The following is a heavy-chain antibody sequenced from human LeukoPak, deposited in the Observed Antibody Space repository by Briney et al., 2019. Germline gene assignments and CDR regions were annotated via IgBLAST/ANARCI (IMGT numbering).Heavy chain of an antibody. J-gene: IGHJ5*02. CDR1: GFTFDDYA. D-gene: IGHD2-15*01. Sequence: PGGSLRLSCAASGFTFDDYAMSWVRQAPGKGLEWVSAISGSGGSTYYADSVKGRFTISRDNSKNTLYLQMNSLRAEDTAVYYCAKDLVAPTLYNWFDPWGQGTLVTVSS. CDR2: ISGSGGST. CDR3: AKDLVAPTLYNWFDP. V-gene: IGHV3-23*01.